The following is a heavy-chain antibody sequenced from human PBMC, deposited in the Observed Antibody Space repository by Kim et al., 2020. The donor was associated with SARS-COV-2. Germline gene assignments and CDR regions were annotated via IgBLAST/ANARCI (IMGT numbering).Heavy chain of an antibody. Sequence: GGSLRLSCAASGFTFDDYAMHWVRQAPGKGLEWVSGISWNSGSIGYADSVKGRFTISRDNAKNSLYLQMNSLRAEDTALYYCAKDIGVDIVATTPDYWG. CDR1: GFTFDDYA. CDR3: AKDIGVDIVATTPDY. J-gene: IGHJ4*01. D-gene: IGHD5-12*01. V-gene: IGHV3-9*01. CDR2: ISWNSGSI.